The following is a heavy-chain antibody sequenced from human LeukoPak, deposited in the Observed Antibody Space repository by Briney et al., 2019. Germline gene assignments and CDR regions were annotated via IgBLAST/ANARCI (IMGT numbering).Heavy chain of an antibody. J-gene: IGHJ6*02. V-gene: IGHV3-20*04. CDR1: GFTFDDYG. CDR3: ARAMTDNYYYGMDV. Sequence: GGSLRLSCAASGFTFDDYGMSWVRQAPGKGLEWVSGINWNGGSIVHADSVKGRFTISRDNAKNSLYLKMNSLRAEDTALYYCARAMTDNYYYGMDVWGQGTTVTVSS. D-gene: IGHD2-21*02. CDR2: INWNGGSI.